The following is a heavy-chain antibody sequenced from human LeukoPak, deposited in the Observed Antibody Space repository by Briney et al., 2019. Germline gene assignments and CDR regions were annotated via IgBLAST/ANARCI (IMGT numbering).Heavy chain of an antibody. CDR2: IYYSGST. CDR1: GGSISSSSYY. D-gene: IGHD2-15*01. J-gene: IGHJ5*02. Sequence: SETLSLTCTVSGGSISSSSYYWGWIRQPPGKGREWIGSIYYSGSTYYNRSLKSQVTISVDTSKNPFSLKLSAVTAEDTAVYYCAREGFVVAATRQYNWFDPWGQGTLVTVSS. CDR3: AREGFVVAATRQYNWFDP. V-gene: IGHV4-39*07.